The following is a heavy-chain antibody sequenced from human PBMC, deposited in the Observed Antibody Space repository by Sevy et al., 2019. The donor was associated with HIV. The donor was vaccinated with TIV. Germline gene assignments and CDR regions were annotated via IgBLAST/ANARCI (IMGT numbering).Heavy chain of an antibody. CDR2: INPNSGGT. J-gene: IGHJ6*02. CDR1: GYTFTGYY. CDR3: ARGRAVMLSPVYYYGMDV. V-gene: IGHV1-2*02. Sequence: ASVKVSCKASGYTFTGYYMHWVRQAPGQGLEWMGWINPNSGGTNYAQKFQGRVTMTRDTSIRTAYMELSRLGSDDTAVYYCARGRAVMLSPVYYYGMDVWGQGTTVTVSS. D-gene: IGHD3-16*01.